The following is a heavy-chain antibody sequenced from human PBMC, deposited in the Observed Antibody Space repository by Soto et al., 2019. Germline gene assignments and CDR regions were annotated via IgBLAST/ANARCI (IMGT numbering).Heavy chain of an antibody. V-gene: IGHV4-39*01. CDR3: ARLQPRGYRPV. CDR1: GGSSSSSSYY. Sequence: SETLSLRCTVSGGSSSSSSYYWGWIRQPPREGLEWIGSIYXSGSTYYNLSLQSRVTISVETSNNQFSLKLSSVTAADTAVYYCARLQPRGYRPVGGQGTTVTVSS. D-gene: IGHD6-13*01. CDR2: IYXSGST. J-gene: IGHJ6*02.